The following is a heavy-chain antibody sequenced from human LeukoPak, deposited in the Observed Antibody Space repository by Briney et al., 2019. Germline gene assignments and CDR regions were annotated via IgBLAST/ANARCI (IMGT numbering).Heavy chain of an antibody. J-gene: IGHJ5*02. CDR3: ARGDLIAAAMINWFDP. Sequence: ASVKVSCKASGYTFTGYYIHWVRQAPGQGLEWMGWINPNSGGTNYAQKFQGRVTMTRDTSISTAYMELSRLRSDDTAVYYCARGDLIAAAMINWFDPWGQGTLVTVSS. CDR1: GYTFTGYY. CDR2: INPNSGGT. D-gene: IGHD6-13*01. V-gene: IGHV1-2*02.